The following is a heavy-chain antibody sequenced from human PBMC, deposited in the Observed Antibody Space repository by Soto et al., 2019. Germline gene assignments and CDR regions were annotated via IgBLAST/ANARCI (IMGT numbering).Heavy chain of an antibody. D-gene: IGHD3-22*01. CDR3: ARGGYDGDYYDSSGYSYYYYGMDV. J-gene: IGHJ6*02. CDR1: GYTFTSYY. CDR2: INPSGGST. V-gene: IGHV1-46*01. Sequence: QVQLVQSGAEVKKPGASVKVSCKASGYTFTSYYMHWVRQAPGQGLEWMGIINPSGGSTSYAQKFQGRVTMTRDTFTSTVYMELSSLRSEDTAVYYCARGGYDGDYYDSSGYSYYYYGMDVWGQGTTVTVSS.